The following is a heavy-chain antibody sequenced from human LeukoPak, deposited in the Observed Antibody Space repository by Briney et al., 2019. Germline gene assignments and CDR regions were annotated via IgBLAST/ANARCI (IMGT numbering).Heavy chain of an antibody. CDR3: ARGVARSSKFHFSYYFDY. Sequence: PSETLSLTCTVSGGSISSSTYYWGWIRQSPGKGLEWIGSTLNSGSTYYNPSLKSRVTISVDTSKNQFSLKLSSVTAADTAVYYCARGVARSSKFHFSYYFDYWGQGTLVTVSS. J-gene: IGHJ4*02. V-gene: IGHV4-39*07. D-gene: IGHD6-6*01. CDR1: GGSISSSTYY. CDR2: TLNSGST.